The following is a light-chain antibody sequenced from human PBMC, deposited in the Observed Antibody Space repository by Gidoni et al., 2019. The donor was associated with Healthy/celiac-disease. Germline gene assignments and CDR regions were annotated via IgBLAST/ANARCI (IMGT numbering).Light chain of an antibody. CDR2: DAS. J-gene: IGKJ4*01. CDR3: QQRRNWPPLT. CDR1: QSVSSY. V-gene: IGKV3-11*01. Sequence: EIVLTQSPATLSLSPGERATRSCRASQSVSSYLAWYQQKPGQAPRLLIYDASNRATGIPARFSGSGSGTDFTLTISSLEPEDFAVYYCQQRRNWPPLTFGGGTKVEIK.